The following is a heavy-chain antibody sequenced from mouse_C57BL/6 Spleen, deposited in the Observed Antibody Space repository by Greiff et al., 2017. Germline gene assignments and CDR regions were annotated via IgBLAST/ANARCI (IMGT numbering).Heavy chain of an antibody. J-gene: IGHJ4*01. CDR1: GYTFTDYN. CDR3: AREGFYYSNPYAMDY. Sequence: EVQLQQSGPELVKPGASVKIPCKASGYTFTDYNMDWVKQSHGKSLEWIGDINPNNGGTIYNQKFKGKATLTVAKSSSTAYMALRSLTSEDTAVYYCAREGFYYSNPYAMDYWGQGTSVTVSS. V-gene: IGHV1-18*01. D-gene: IGHD2-5*01. CDR2: INPNNGGT.